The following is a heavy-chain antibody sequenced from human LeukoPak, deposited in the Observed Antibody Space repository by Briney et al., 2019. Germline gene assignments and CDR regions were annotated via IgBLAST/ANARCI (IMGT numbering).Heavy chain of an antibody. CDR1: GFTFSSYW. J-gene: IGHJ4*02. CDR2: INNGGSTT. CDR3: ARRALTRYFDY. Sequence: QPGGSLRLSCAASGFTFSSYWMHWVRQAPGKGLVWVSAINNGGSTTAYADSVKGRFTIFRDNAKNTLYLQMNSLRAEDTAVYYCARRALTRYFDYWGQGTLVTVSS. V-gene: IGHV3-74*01. D-gene: IGHD5-24*01.